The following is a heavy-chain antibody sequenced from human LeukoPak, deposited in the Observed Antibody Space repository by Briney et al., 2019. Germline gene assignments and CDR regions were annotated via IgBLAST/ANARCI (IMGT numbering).Heavy chain of an antibody. D-gene: IGHD6-6*01. Sequence: KPSETLSLTCTVSGGSISSYYWSWIRQPPGKGLEWIGYIYYSGSTNYDPSLKSRVTISVDTSKNQLSLKVSSVTAADTAMYYCARHSGSSSYFDYWGQGTLVTVSS. CDR2: IYYSGST. V-gene: IGHV4-59*08. CDR3: ARHSGSSSYFDY. CDR1: GGSISSYY. J-gene: IGHJ4*02.